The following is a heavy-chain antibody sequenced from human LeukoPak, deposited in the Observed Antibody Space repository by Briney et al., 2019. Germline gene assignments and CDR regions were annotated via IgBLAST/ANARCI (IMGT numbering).Heavy chain of an antibody. CDR3: ARVNWNPDY. CDR1: GGSISRGYH. J-gene: IGHJ4*02. D-gene: IGHD1-1*01. V-gene: IGHV4-38-2*02. CDR2: IHHSGST. Sequence: SETLSLTCTVSGGSISRGYHWGWIRQPPGKGLEWIGSIHHSGSTYYNSSLKSRVTISVDTSKNQFSLKVSSVTAADTAVYYCARVNWNPDYWGQGTLVTVSS.